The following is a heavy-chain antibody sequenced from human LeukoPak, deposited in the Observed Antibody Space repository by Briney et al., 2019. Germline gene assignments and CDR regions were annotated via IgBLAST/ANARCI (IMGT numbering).Heavy chain of an antibody. CDR1: GFTFSSYA. D-gene: IGHD5-18*01. CDR2: ISMDGIQE. Sequence: PGGSLRLSCAASGFTFSSYAMHWVRQPPGTGLEWVAVISMDGIQEYYADSVKGRFSISRDNSKNTLYLQMNSLRSEDTAVYYCAREVYSYALDALDLWGQGTMVTVSS. V-gene: IGHV3-30*04. J-gene: IGHJ3*01. CDR3: AREVYSYALDALDL.